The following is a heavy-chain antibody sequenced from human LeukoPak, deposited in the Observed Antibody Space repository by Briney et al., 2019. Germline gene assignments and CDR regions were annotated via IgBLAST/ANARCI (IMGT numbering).Heavy chain of an antibody. V-gene: IGHV1-46*01. D-gene: IGHD5-24*01. CDR1: GDTFTNYF. CDR3: ARGDDHYYYALDV. CDR2: IHTSGGST. Sequence: ASVTVSCKASGDTFTNYFVHWVRQAPGQGPEWMGLIHTSGGSTTDAQKFQGRVTMTGDTSTSTVYMELSSLRSEDTAVYYCARGDDHYYYALDVWGQGATVAVSS. J-gene: IGHJ6*02.